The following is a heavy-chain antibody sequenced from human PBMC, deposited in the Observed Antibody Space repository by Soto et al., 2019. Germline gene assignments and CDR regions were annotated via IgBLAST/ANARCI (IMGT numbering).Heavy chain of an antibody. Sequence: PGGSLRLSCAASGFPFSSYGMSWVRQAPGKGLEWVSGISGGGSNTFYADSVKGRFTISRDNSKNTLLLQMNSLGAEDTAVYYCAKDSNKYSSSLRGRYFDYWGQGIGVTVSS. J-gene: IGHJ4*02. CDR2: ISGGGSNT. D-gene: IGHD4-4*01. CDR3: AKDSNKYSSSLRGRYFDY. CDR1: GFPFSSYG. V-gene: IGHV3-23*01.